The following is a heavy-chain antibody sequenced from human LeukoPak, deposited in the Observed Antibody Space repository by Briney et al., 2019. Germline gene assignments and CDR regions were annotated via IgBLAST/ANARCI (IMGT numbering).Heavy chain of an antibody. V-gene: IGHV3-48*04. Sequence: PGGSLRLSCAASGFTFSSYSMNWVRQAPGKGLEWVSYIGPSSSTIFYADSVKGRFTISRDNAKNSLYLQMNSLRAEDTAVYYCARDLHPRMGYGDYSHHDAFDIWGQGTMVTVSS. J-gene: IGHJ3*02. CDR3: ARDLHPRMGYGDYSHHDAFDI. CDR2: IGPSSSTI. CDR1: GFTFSSYS. D-gene: IGHD4-17*01.